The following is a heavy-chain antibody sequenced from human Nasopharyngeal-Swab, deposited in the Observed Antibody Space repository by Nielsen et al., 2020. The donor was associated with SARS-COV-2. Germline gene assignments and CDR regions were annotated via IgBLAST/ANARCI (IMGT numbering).Heavy chain of an antibody. V-gene: IGHV3-23*01. CDR2: ISGSGEST. D-gene: IGHD2-21*01. J-gene: IGHJ4*02. Sequence: GESLKISCAASGFTFSNYDMHWVRQATGKGLEWVSGISGSGESTHYADSVKGRFTITRDNSKNTLYLQMNSLRAEDTAVYYCVKGPPAVIHYFDYWGQGTLVTVSS. CDR3: VKGPPAVIHYFDY. CDR1: GFTFSNYD.